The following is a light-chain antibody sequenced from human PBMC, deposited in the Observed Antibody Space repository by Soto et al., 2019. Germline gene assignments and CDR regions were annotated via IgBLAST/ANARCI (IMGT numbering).Light chain of an antibody. Sequence: EKVMTQSPATLSVSPGERVTLSCRASQSVTSDLAWYQQKPGQAPRLLIYGASARATGIPARFSGSGSGTELTLTISSLQSEDFGVYYCKQFNNWQFTFGQGTKVDIX. CDR2: GAS. CDR3: KQFNNWQFT. J-gene: IGKJ2*01. CDR1: QSVTSD. V-gene: IGKV3-15*01.